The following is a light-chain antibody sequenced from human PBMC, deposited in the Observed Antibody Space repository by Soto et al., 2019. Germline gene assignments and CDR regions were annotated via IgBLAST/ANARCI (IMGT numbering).Light chain of an antibody. CDR2: TIS. Sequence: DIVMTQTPLSLRVTLGQPASISCSSSQSPVDGDGITSLSWLHQRPGQSPRRLIHTISNRDSGVPDRFSGSGSGTDFTLTISWVEAEDVGIYYCMQHTHWPHTFGQGTKVDI. CDR3: MQHTHWPHT. J-gene: IGKJ1*01. CDR1: QSPVDGDGITS. V-gene: IGKV2-30*01.